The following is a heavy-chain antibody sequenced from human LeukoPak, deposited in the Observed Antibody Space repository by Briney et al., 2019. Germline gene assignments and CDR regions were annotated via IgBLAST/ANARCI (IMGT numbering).Heavy chain of an antibody. CDR3: ARRGYITGYDLT. Sequence: SETLSLTCTVSGDSISSTSYYWGWVRQPPGKGLEWIGTIYYSGSTYYNPSLKSRVIMSVDTSKNQFSLKLSSVTAPDTAVYYCARRGYITGYDLTWGQGTLVTVSS. J-gene: IGHJ5*02. D-gene: IGHD5-12*01. V-gene: IGHV4-39*01. CDR1: GDSISSTSYY. CDR2: IYYSGST.